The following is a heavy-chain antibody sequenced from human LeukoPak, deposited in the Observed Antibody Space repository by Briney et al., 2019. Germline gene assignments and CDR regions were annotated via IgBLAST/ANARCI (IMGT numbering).Heavy chain of an antibody. V-gene: IGHV1-18*01. CDR2: ISAYNGNT. D-gene: IGHD3-16*01. J-gene: IGHJ4*02. CDR3: ARDVGRSYDLDY. CDR1: GYTFTSYG. Sequence: ASVKVSCKASGYTFTSYGISWVRQAPGQGLEWMGWISAYNGNTDYAQSLQGRVTMTIDTSTSTVYMELRSLRSDDTAVYYCARDVGRSYDLDYWGQGTLVTVSS.